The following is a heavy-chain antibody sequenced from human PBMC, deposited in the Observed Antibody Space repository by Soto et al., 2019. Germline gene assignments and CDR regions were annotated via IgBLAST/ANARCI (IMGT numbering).Heavy chain of an antibody. CDR1: GFTFRKFG. D-gene: IGHD3-22*01. V-gene: IGHV1-69*06. J-gene: IGHJ4*02. Sequence: SVKVSCKASGFTFRKFGISWVRQAPGQGLEWMGGIIPIFGTANYAQKFQGRVTITADKSTSTAYMELSSLRSEDTAVYYCATADSSGYYYKLDYWGQGTLVTVSS. CDR3: ATADSSGYYYKLDY. CDR2: IIPIFGTA.